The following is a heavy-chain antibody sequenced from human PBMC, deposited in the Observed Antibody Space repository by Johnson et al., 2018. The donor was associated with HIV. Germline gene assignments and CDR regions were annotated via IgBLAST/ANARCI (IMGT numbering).Heavy chain of an antibody. D-gene: IGHD2-21*02. CDR3: AKDLVVTAPGAFDI. CDR1: GFTFSSYG. J-gene: IGHJ3*02. V-gene: IGHV3-30*18. Sequence: QVQLVESGGGLVKPGGSLRLSCAASGFTFSSYGMHWVRQAPGKGLEWVAVLSYDGSNKYYADSVKGRFTISRDNSKNTLYLQMSSLRAEDTAVYYCAKDLVVTAPGAFDIWGQGTMVTVSS. CDR2: LSYDGSNK.